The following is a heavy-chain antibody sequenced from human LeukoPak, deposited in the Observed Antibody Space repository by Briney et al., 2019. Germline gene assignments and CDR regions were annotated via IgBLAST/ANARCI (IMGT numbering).Heavy chain of an antibody. V-gene: IGHV6-1*01. CDR2: TYYRSTWYN. Sequence: SQTLSLTCAISGDSVSSNSVTWNWIRQPPWRGLEWLGRTYYRSTWYNDYAVSVRGRITVNPDTSKNQFSLHLNSVTPEDTAVYYCARRLTQYDCFDPWGQGILVTVSS. J-gene: IGHJ5*02. CDR3: ARRLTQYDCFDP. D-gene: IGHD2-2*01. CDR1: GDSVSSNSVT.